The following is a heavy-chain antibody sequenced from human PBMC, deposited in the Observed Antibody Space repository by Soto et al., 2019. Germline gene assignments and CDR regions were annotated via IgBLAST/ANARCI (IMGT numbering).Heavy chain of an antibody. CDR2: ISSNVGST. J-gene: IGHJ6*03. CDR3: ARDYIGSNYYYYMDV. D-gene: IGHD3-10*01. CDR1: GFPFSSYS. V-gene: IGHV3-64*01. Sequence: PGGSLKLSCAASGFPFSSYSMHWVRKAPGQGLEYVSAISSNVGSTYYANSVKFRFTISRDNSKNLLYLQMGILRAEDMAVYYCARDYIGSNYYYYMDVWGKGT.